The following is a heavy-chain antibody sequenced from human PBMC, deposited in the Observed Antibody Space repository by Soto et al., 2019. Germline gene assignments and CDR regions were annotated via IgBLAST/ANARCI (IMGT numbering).Heavy chain of an antibody. J-gene: IGHJ4*02. CDR2: IYYSGSS. CDR3: ARDGDYFGSGSPPLLSK. Sequence: QVQLQESGPGLVKPSQTLSLTCTVSGGSITSGGYCWTWIRQHPVKGLEWMGHIYYSGSSSYNPSLKSRLTISIDTSKNPFSLQLTSVTAADMAVYYCARDGDYFGSGSPPLLSKWGQGTLVTVSS. V-gene: IGHV4-31*03. D-gene: IGHD3-10*01. CDR1: GGSITSGGYC.